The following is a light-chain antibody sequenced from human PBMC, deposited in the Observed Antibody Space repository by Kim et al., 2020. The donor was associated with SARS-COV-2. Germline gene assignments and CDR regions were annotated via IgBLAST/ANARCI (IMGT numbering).Light chain of an antibody. V-gene: IGLV3-1*01. Sequence: SPGQTASITCSGDKLGDKYACWYQHKPGQAPVLVVFQDNKRPSGIPERFSGSNSGNTATLTISGTQAMDEADYYCQAWDSNIVVFGGGTKLTVL. CDR1: KLGDKY. CDR2: QDN. J-gene: IGLJ2*01. CDR3: QAWDSNIVV.